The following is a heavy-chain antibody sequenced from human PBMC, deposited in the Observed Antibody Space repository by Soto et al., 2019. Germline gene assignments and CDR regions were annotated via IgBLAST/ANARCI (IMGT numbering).Heavy chain of an antibody. CDR3: ARARGGIYCTNGVCYPYYYYGMDV. Sequence: PGGSLRLSCAASGFTFSSYSMNWVRQAPGKGLEWVSSISSSSSYIYYADSVKGRFTISRDNAKNSLYLQMNSLRTEDTAVYYCARARGGIYCTNGVCYPYYYYGMDVWGQGTTVTVSS. CDR2: ISSSSSYI. J-gene: IGHJ6*02. CDR1: GFTFSSYS. D-gene: IGHD2-8*01. V-gene: IGHV3-21*01.